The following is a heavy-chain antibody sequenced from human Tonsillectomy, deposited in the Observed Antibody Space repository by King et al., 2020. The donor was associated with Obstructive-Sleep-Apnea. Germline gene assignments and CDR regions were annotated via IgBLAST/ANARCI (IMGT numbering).Heavy chain of an antibody. V-gene: IGHV1-18*04. CDR3: ARRREYSYGYYDY. CDR2: ISSYNGNT. J-gene: IGHJ4*02. D-gene: IGHD5-18*01. Sequence: QLVQSGPEVKKPGASMMFSCKASGYTFTTSGISWVRQAPGQGLEWMGWISSYNGNTNYAQKFQGRVTMTTDTSTSTAYMRLRGLRSDDTAVYYCARRREYSYGYYDYWGQGTLVTVSS. CDR1: GYTFTTSG.